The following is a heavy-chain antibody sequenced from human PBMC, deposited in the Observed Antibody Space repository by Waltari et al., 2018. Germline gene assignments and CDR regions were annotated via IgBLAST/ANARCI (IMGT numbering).Heavy chain of an antibody. CDR2: ISGSGGSR. J-gene: IGHJ4*02. V-gene: IGHV3-23*01. CDR3: AKVGRRGLVGATQPDY. D-gene: IGHD1-26*01. CDR1: GFTFRSYA. Sequence: EVQLLESVGGLVQPGGSLRLPCAASGFTFRSYAMSWVRQAPGKGLERVSAISGSGGSRYYACSGKGRFTISRDNSKNALYLQMNSLRAEDAAVYYCAKVGRRGLVGATQPDYWGQGTLVTVSS.